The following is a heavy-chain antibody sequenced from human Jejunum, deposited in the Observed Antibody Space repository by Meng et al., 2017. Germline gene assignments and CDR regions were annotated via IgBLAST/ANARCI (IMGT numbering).Heavy chain of an antibody. Sequence: HLHVQESGPGLVKPSETLSLTFTVSGGSISSISYYWGWIRQPPGKGLEWIGTMYYHGSTYYNPSLKSRVTISVDTSKNQFSLKLSSVTAADTAVYYCARPHTSAWGQGTLVTVSS. CDR2: MYYHGST. V-gene: IGHV4-39*01. CDR3: ARPHTSA. D-gene: IGHD2-21*01. J-gene: IGHJ5*02. CDR1: GGSISSISYY.